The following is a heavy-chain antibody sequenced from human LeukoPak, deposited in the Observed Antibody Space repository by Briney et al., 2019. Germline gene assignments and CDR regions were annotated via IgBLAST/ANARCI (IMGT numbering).Heavy chain of an antibody. V-gene: IGHV1-18*01. Sequence: ASVKVSCKASGYTFTSYGISWVRQAPGQGLEWMGWISACNGNTNYAQKFQGRVTMTEDTSTDTAYMELSSLRSEDTAVYYCARGGVTFGGAYYMDVWGKGTTVTVSS. CDR3: ARGGVTFGGAYYMDV. J-gene: IGHJ6*03. CDR1: GYTFTSYG. CDR2: ISACNGNT. D-gene: IGHD3-16*01.